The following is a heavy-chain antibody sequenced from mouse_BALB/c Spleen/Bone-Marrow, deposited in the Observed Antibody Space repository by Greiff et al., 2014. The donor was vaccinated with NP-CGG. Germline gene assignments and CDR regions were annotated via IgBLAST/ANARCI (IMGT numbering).Heavy chain of an antibody. CDR3: ARFAGTPYTMDY. V-gene: IGHV3-1*02. CDR2: IHYGGTT. D-gene: IGHD4-1*01. CDR1: GYSITSYYS. J-gene: IGHJ4*01. Sequence: VQLKESGPDLAKPSQSLSLTCTVTGYSITSYYSWHWIRQFPGNKLEWMGYIHYGGTTVYNPSLKSRISITRDTSNNQFFLQLNSVTTEDTATYYCARFAGTPYTMDYWGQGTSVTVSS.